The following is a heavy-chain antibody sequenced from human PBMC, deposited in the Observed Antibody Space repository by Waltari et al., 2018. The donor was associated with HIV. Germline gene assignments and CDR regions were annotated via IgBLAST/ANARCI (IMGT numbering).Heavy chain of an antibody. Sequence: QVQLVESGGGVVQPGRPLRLSRAASGFTFITFGTHSVRQAPGKGLEWVAVISYDGNNKYYADSVKGRFTISRDNSKNTTYLQMNSLRAEDTAVYYCAKAVGATQRGYFDYWGQGTLVTVSS. CDR2: ISYDGNNK. CDR1: GFTFITFG. V-gene: IGHV3-30*18. CDR3: AKAVGATQRGYFDY. D-gene: IGHD1-26*01. J-gene: IGHJ4*02.